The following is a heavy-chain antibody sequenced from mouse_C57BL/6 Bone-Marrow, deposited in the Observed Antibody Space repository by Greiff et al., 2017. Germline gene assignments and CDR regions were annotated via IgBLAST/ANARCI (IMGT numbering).Heavy chain of an antibody. D-gene: IGHD1-1*01. J-gene: IGHJ4*01. CDR3: ARWGFYYYGSSLYYYAMDY. CDR2: IDPNSGGT. CDR1: GYTFTSYW. Sequence: VQLQQPGAELVKPGASVKLSCKASGYTFTSYWMHWVKQRPGRGLEWIGRIDPNSGGTKYNEKFKSKATLTVDQPSSTAYIQLSSLTSEDSAVYYCARWGFYYYGSSLYYYAMDYWGQGTSVTVSS. V-gene: IGHV1-72*01.